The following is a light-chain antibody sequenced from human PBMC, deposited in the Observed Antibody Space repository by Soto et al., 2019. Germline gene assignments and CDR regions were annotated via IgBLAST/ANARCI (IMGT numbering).Light chain of an antibody. J-gene: IGKJ1*01. CDR3: QQYNSYSRK. V-gene: IGKV1-5*01. Sequence: DIQMTQSPSTLSASVGDRVTITCRASQSISSWLAWYQQKPGKAPKLLIYDAYSLESGVPSRFSGSGSGTEFTLTISSLQPDDFATYYCQQYNSYSRKFGQGTKVEIK. CDR2: DAY. CDR1: QSISSW.